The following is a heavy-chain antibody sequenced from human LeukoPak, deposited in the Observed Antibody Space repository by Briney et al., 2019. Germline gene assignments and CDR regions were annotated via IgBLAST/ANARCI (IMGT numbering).Heavy chain of an antibody. CDR2: ISSSGSTT. CDR3: ARDSNGDGYNYSFDY. D-gene: IGHD5-24*01. Sequence: GGSLRLSCAASGFTFSSYEMNWVRQAPGKGLEWVSYISSSGSTTYYADSVKGRITISRDNAKNSVYLQMNSLRAEDTAVYYCARDSNGDGYNYSFDYWGQGTLVTVSS. J-gene: IGHJ4*02. V-gene: IGHV3-48*03. CDR1: GFTFSSYE.